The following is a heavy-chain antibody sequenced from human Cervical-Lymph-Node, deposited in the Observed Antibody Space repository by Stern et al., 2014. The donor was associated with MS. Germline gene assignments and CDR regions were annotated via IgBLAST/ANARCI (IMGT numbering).Heavy chain of an antibody. V-gene: IGHV3-23*04. J-gene: IGHJ4*02. CDR2: ISLSGGST. CDR3: AKDRELVVVTFDS. Sequence: VQLVQSGGGLVQPGGSLRLSCAASGFTFSDYAMSWVPQAPGKGLEWVSAISLSGGSTFDADSVQGRFTISRDNSKNTLYLQMNSLRAEDTAVYYCAKDRELVVVTFDSWGQGTLVTVSS. D-gene: IGHD2-15*01. CDR1: GFTFSDYA.